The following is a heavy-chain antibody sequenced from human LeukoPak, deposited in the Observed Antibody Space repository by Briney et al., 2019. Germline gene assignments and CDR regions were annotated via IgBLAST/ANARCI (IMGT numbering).Heavy chain of an antibody. D-gene: IGHD6-19*01. V-gene: IGHV3-33*01. J-gene: IGHJ4*02. CDR2: MWDDGTNE. CDR1: GFNFGIYG. Sequence: GGSLRLSCTASGFNFGIYGMHWVRQAPGKGLEWVAVMWDDGTNEYYVESVKGRFTISRDNGKRTLYLQMNSLRVEDTAVYYCARGGAVAYPFDYWGQGTLVTVSS. CDR3: ARGGAVAYPFDY.